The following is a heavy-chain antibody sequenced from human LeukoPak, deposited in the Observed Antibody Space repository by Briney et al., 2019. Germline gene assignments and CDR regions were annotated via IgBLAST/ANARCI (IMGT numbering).Heavy chain of an antibody. CDR3: VRLVVIDFYYYYMDV. J-gene: IGHJ6*03. Sequence: PGGSLRLSCAASGFSFDDYGMTWVRHRPGKGLEWVSGINWNGDSTDYADSVKGRFTISRDNAKSSLYLQMNSLRAEDTAFYYCVRLVVIDFYYYYMDVWGQGTTVTVSS. D-gene: IGHD3-16*02. V-gene: IGHV3-20*04. CDR2: INWNGDST. CDR1: GFSFDDYG.